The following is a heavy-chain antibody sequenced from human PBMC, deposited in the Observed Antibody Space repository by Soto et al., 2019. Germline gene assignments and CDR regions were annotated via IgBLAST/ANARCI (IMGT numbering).Heavy chain of an antibody. D-gene: IGHD1-26*01. J-gene: IGHJ4*02. CDR1: GYTFTSYG. Sequence: QVQLVQSGPEVKEPGASVKVSCKASGYTFTSYGITWVRQGPGQGLEWVGWISGYNGDTNYAQKVQGRISVTTDTSPSTAYLEVRSLRSDATAVYYCAREVGAWFDFWGQGTLVTVSS. CDR3: AREVGAWFDF. V-gene: IGHV1-18*01. CDR2: ISGYNGDT.